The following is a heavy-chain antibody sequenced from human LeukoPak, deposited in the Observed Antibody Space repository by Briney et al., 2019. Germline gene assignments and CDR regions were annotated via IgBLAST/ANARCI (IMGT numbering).Heavy chain of an antibody. Sequence: SETLSLTCIVSGDSINSYYWSWIRQPAGKGLEWVGAIYSSGSTTYSPSLKSRVTMSVDTSKNQFSLKLSSVTAADSAVYYCVRGSSGWFLHFFDPWGQGTLVTVSS. CDR2: IYSSGST. J-gene: IGHJ5*02. CDR3: VRGSSGWFLHFFDP. V-gene: IGHV4-4*07. D-gene: IGHD6-19*01. CDR1: GDSINSYY.